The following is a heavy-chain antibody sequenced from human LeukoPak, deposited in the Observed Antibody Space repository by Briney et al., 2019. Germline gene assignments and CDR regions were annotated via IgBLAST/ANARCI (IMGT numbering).Heavy chain of an antibody. V-gene: IGHV1-46*01. J-gene: IGHJ6*03. CDR2: INPSGGST. CDR1: GYTFTSYY. CDR3: ARVRGYQHSYNYYYMDV. D-gene: IGHD2-2*01. Sequence: ASVKVSCKASGYTFTSYYMHWVRQAPGQGLEWMGIINPSGGSTSYAQKFQGRVTMTRDMSTSTVYMELSSLRSEDTAVYYCARVRGYQHSYNYYYMDVWGKGTTVTVSS.